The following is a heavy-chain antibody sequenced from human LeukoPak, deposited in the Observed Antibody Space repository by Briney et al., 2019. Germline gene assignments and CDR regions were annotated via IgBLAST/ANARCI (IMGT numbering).Heavy chain of an antibody. V-gene: IGHV3-48*02. CDR2: ISSGSSTI. D-gene: IGHD3-22*01. J-gene: IGHJ4*02. CDR1: GFTFSSYG. CDR3: AREPPGNYDSSGYYYAYFDC. Sequence: GGSLRLSCAASGFTFSSYGMNWVRQAPGKGLEWVSYISSGSSTIYYADSVKGRFTISRDNAKNSLYLQMNSLTDEDTAVYYCAREPPGNYDSSGYYYAYFDCWGQGTLVTVSS.